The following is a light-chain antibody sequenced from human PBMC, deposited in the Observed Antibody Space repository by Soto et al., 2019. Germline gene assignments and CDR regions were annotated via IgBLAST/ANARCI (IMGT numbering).Light chain of an antibody. CDR2: DAS. V-gene: IGKV3-11*01. CDR3: QQRGNWPKT. Sequence: EIVLPQSPATLALSPGEKATLSCRASQSVSSYLAWYQQKPGQAPRLLIYDASTRATGIPARFSGSGSGTDFTLSISSLEPEDFALYYCQQRGNWPKTFGQGTKVDIK. J-gene: IGKJ1*01. CDR1: QSVSSY.